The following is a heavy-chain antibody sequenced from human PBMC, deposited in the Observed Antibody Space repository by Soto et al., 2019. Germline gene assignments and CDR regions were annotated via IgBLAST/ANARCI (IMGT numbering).Heavy chain of an antibody. J-gene: IGHJ5*02. CDR1: GGSISPSTYH. CDR2: IYHTGSI. Sequence: QLQLQESGPGLLRPSETLSLTCTVSGGSISPSTYHWGWIRQTPGKGLEWMGSIYHTGSIHHNPSLKSRVTISVDTSKNQFSLKLSSVTAADTAVYFCAVGFRQNRFDPWGQGTLVTVSS. CDR3: AVGFRQNRFDP. V-gene: IGHV4-39*01. D-gene: IGHD3-16*02.